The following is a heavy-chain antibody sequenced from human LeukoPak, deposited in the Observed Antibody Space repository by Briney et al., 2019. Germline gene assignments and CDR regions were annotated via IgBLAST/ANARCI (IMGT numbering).Heavy chain of an antibody. Sequence: GASVKVSCKASGYTFTSYGISWVRQAPGQGLEWMGWISAYNGNTNYAQKLQGRVTMTTDTSTSTAYMELRSLRSDDTAVYYCARDMFYDSSGYYYSLATRAEYFQHWGQGTLVTVSS. D-gene: IGHD3-22*01. V-gene: IGHV1-18*01. J-gene: IGHJ1*01. CDR1: GYTFTSYG. CDR2: ISAYNGNT. CDR3: ARDMFYDSSGYYYSLATRAEYFQH.